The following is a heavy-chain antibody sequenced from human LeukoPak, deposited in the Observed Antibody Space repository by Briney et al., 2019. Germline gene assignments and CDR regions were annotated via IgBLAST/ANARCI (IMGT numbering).Heavy chain of an antibody. CDR3: AKKTDFWSGYFAS. CDR1: GFTFISYA. Sequence: GSLRLSCAASGFTFISYAMSWVRQAPGKGLEWVSAISGSGGSTYYADSVKGRFTISRDNSKNTLYLQMNSLRAEDTAVYYCAKKTDFWSGYFASWGQGTLVTVSS. V-gene: IGHV3-23*01. J-gene: IGHJ5*02. D-gene: IGHD3-3*01. CDR2: ISGSGGST.